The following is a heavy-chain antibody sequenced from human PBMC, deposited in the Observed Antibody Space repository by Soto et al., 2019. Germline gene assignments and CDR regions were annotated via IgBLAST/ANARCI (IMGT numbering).Heavy chain of an antibody. CDR1: GYTLTELS. CDR2: FDPEDGET. CDR3: ATDLLRLGELSFSDY. D-gene: IGHD3-16*02. V-gene: IGHV1-24*01. Sequence: ASVKVSCKVSGYTLTELSMHWVRQAPGKGLEWMGGFDPEDGETIYAQKFQGRVTMTEDTSTDTAYMELSSLRSEDTAVYYCATDLLRLGELSFSDYWGQGTLVTVSS. J-gene: IGHJ4*02.